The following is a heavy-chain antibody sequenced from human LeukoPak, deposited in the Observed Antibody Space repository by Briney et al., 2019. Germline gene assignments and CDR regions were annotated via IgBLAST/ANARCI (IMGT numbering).Heavy chain of an antibody. D-gene: IGHD3-22*01. J-gene: IGHJ4*02. Sequence: SETLSLTCTVSGDSISSGPYYWGWIRQPPGKGLEWIGNIYYGENAYYNPSLKSRVTISIDTSNNQFYLKLGSLTAADTAVYYCARRDDSSGYHKIFDYWGQGTLVTVSS. CDR2: IYYGENA. V-gene: IGHV4-39*01. CDR1: GDSISSGPYY. CDR3: ARRDDSSGYHKIFDY.